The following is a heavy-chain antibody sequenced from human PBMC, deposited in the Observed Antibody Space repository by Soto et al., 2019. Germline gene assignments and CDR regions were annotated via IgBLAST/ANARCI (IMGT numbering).Heavy chain of an antibody. CDR1: EGTFNSYA. D-gene: IGHD6-13*01. J-gene: IGHJ4*02. CDR3: ASGASRWYPYCFDS. Sequence: QAQVVQSGAEVRKPGSSVKLSCKASEGTFNSYAIAWVRQAPGQGLEWMGGIIPYYNTLNYAQKFQDRVTITADDSTNIVYMELGSLRSDDTAVYFCASGASRWYPYCFDSWAQGTLVTVSS. CDR2: IIPYYNTL. V-gene: IGHV1-69*01.